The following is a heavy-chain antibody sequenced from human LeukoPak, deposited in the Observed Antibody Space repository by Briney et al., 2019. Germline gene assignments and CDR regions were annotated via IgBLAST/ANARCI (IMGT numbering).Heavy chain of an antibody. CDR1: GYTFTGYY. Sequence: ASVKVSCKASGYTFTGYYIHWVRQAPGQGLEWMGWINPNSGGTNYAQKFQGRVTMTRDTSISTAYMELSRLRSDDTAVYYCARDFWSGYYSMDYWGQGTLVTVSS. CDR2: INPNSGGT. CDR3: ARDFWSGYYSMDY. D-gene: IGHD3-3*01. J-gene: IGHJ4*02. V-gene: IGHV1-2*02.